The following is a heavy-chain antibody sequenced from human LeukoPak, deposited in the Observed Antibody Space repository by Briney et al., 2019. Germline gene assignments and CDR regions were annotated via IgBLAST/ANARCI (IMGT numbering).Heavy chain of an antibody. CDR2: ISSSGSTI. V-gene: IGHV3-48*03. Sequence: GGSLRLSCVASGFTFSSYEMNWVRQAPGKGLEWVSYISSSGSTIYYADSVKGRFTISRDNAKHSLYLQMNSLRAEDTAVYYCARGVEVVAAADNWFDPWGQGTLVTVSS. J-gene: IGHJ5*02. CDR3: ARGVEVVAAADNWFDP. D-gene: IGHD2-2*01. CDR1: GFTFSSYE.